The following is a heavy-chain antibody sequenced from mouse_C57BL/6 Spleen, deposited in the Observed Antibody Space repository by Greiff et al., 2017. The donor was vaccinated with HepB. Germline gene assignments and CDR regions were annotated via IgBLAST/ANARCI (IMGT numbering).Heavy chain of an antibody. V-gene: IGHV3-6*01. Sequence: EVQVVESGPGLVKPSQSLSLTCSVTGYSITSGYYWNWIRQFPGNKLEWMGYISYDGSNKYNPSLKNRISITRDTSKNQFFLKLNSVTTEDTATYYCASGDDSAMDYWGQGTSVTVSS. CDR3: ASGDDSAMDY. CDR1: GYSITSGYY. CDR2: ISYDGSN. D-gene: IGHD2-13*01. J-gene: IGHJ4*01.